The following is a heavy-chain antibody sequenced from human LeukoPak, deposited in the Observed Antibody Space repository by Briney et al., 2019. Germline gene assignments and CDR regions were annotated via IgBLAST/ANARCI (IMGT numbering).Heavy chain of an antibody. D-gene: IGHD2-2*01. CDR2: ISAYNGNT. Sequence: ASVKVSCKASGYTFTSYGISWVRQAPGQGLEWMGWISAYNGNTNYAQKLQGRVTMTTDTSTSTAYMELRSLRSDDTAVYYCARVRGIGVPAAPDYFDYWGQGTLVTVSS. CDR1: GYTFTSYG. J-gene: IGHJ4*02. CDR3: ARVRGIGVPAAPDYFDY. V-gene: IGHV1-18*01.